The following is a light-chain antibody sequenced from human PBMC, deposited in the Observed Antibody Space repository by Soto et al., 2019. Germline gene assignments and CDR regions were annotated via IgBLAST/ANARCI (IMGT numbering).Light chain of an antibody. Sequence: QSALTQPASVSGSPGQSITISCTGTSSDVGGYNYVSWYQQHPCKAPKLMIYDVSNRPSWVSNRFSGSKSGNTASLTISGLQAEDEADYYCSSYTSSSTLPVFGGGTKVTVL. CDR1: SSDVGGYNY. CDR3: SSYTSSSTLPV. J-gene: IGLJ2*01. CDR2: DVS. V-gene: IGLV2-14*01.